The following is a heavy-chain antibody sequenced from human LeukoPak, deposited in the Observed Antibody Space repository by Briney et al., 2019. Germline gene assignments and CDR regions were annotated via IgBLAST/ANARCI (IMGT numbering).Heavy chain of an antibody. Sequence: PGGSLRLSCAASGFTFSNYAMTWVRRAPGKGLEWVSSIGGSGSHTQYADSVKGRFTISRDNSRNTFYLTMDSLRGGDTAVYFCGRDPNGDYIGAFDFWGQGTMVTVSS. J-gene: IGHJ3*01. CDR2: IGGSGSHT. CDR3: GRDPNGDYIGAFDF. CDR1: GFTFSNYA. D-gene: IGHD4-17*01. V-gene: IGHV3-23*01.